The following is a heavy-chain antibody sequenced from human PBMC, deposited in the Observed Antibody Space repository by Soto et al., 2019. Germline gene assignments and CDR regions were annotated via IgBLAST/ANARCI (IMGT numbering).Heavy chain of an antibody. CDR1: GFTFSSYG. CDR2: IWYDGSNK. CDR3: AGYCSSTSCSAP. Sequence: GGSLRLSCAASGFTFSSYGMHWVRQAPGKGLEWVAVIWYDGSNKYYADSVKGRLTISRDSSKNTLYLQMNSLRAEDTAVYYCAGYCSSTSCSAPWGQGTLVTVSS. D-gene: IGHD2-2*03. J-gene: IGHJ5*02. V-gene: IGHV3-33*01.